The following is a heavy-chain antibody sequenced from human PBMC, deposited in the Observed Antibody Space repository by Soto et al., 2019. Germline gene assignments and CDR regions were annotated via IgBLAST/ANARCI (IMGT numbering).Heavy chain of an antibody. D-gene: IGHD3-10*01. V-gene: IGHV1-2*02. CDR2: INPNSVGT. CDR1: GYTFTGYY. CDR3: ARGGLVWLGELPRAGGYDS. J-gene: IGHJ4*02. Sequence: QVQLVQSGAEVKKPGASVKVYCKASGYTFTGYYMHWVRQAPGQGLEWMGWINPNSVGTNYAQKLPGRVTMTRDTSISRAYMELSGRRSDDTSVYYGARGGLVWLGELPRAGGYDSWGQGTLFTVSS.